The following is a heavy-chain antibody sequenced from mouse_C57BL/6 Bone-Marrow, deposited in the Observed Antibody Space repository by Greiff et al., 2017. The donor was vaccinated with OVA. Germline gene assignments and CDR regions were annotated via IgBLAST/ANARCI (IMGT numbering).Heavy chain of an antibody. CDR2: IYPRSGNT. Sequence: QVQLQQSGAELARPGASVKLSCKASGYTFTSYGISWVKQRTGQGLEWIGEIYPRSGNTYYNEKFKGKATLTADKSSSTAYMELRSLTSEDSVVYFCARGDGYYVLYWYFDVWGTGTTVTVSS. D-gene: IGHD2-3*01. J-gene: IGHJ1*03. V-gene: IGHV1-81*01. CDR3: ARGDGYYVLYWYFDV. CDR1: GYTFTSYG.